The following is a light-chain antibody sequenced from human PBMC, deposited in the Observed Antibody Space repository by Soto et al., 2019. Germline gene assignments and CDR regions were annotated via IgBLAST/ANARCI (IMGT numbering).Light chain of an antibody. CDR2: AAS. V-gene: IGKV1-27*01. CDR3: QKYNSAWT. CDR1: QGISNY. Sequence: DIQMTQSPSSLSASVGDRVTITCRASQGISNYLAWYQQKPGKVPKLLIYAASTLQSGVPSRFSGSGSGTDFTLTISRLQPEDVATYYGQKYNSAWTFGQGTKVEIK. J-gene: IGKJ1*01.